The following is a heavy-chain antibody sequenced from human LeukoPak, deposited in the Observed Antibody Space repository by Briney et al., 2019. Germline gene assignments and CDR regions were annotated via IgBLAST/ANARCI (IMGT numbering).Heavy chain of an antibody. CDR2: ISSSSSYI. D-gene: IGHD4-17*01. V-gene: IGHV3-21*01. CDR1: GFTFSSYS. CDR3: ARVWEPGDYTAFDI. Sequence: GGSLRLSCAASGFTFSSYSMNWVRQAPGKGREWVSSISSSSSYIYYADSVKGRFTISRDNAKNSLYLQMNSLRAEDTAVYYCARVWEPGDYTAFDIWGQGTMVTVSS. J-gene: IGHJ3*02.